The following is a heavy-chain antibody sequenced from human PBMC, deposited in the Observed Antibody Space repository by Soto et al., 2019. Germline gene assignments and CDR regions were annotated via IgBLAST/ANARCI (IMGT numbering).Heavy chain of an antibody. CDR1: GFTFSSYA. CDR2: LNGRATEK. V-gene: IGHV3-23*01. D-gene: IGHD6-13*01. Sequence: GGSLRLSCVISGFTFSSYAMTWARQAPGKGLEWVSTLNGRATEKFHTDSVRGRFTISRDNSKSTLYLQMNSLRAEDSAIYYCAKGYSDSSWSHLDFWGQGTLVTVSS. CDR3: AKGYSDSSWSHLDF. J-gene: IGHJ4*02.